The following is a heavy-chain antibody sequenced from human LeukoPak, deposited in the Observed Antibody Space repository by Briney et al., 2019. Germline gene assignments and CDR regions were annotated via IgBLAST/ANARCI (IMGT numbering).Heavy chain of an antibody. CDR2: IRSKANSYAT. CDR3: TRLGYYYGSGSPNQY. CDR1: GFTFSGSA. D-gene: IGHD3-10*01. V-gene: IGHV3-73*01. J-gene: IGHJ4*02. Sequence: PGGSLRLSCAASGFTFSGSAMHWVRQASGKGLEWVGRIRSKANSYATAYAASVKGRFTISRDGSKNTAYLQMNSLKTEDTAVYYCTRLGYYYGSGSPNQYWGQGTLVTVSS.